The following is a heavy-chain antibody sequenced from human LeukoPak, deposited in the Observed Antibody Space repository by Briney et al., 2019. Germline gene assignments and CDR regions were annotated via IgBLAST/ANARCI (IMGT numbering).Heavy chain of an antibody. CDR1: GYTFAGYY. D-gene: IGHD3-22*01. J-gene: IGHJ1*01. CDR2: INPNSGGT. CDR3: ARSFSSKYYYDSSGYYLEYFQH. V-gene: IGHV1-2*06. Sequence: ASVKVPCKASGYTFAGYYMHWVRQAPGQGLEWMGRINPNSGGTNYAQKFQGRVTMTRDTSISTAYMELSRLRSDDTAVYYCARSFSSKYYYDSSGYYLEYFQHWGQGTLVTVSS.